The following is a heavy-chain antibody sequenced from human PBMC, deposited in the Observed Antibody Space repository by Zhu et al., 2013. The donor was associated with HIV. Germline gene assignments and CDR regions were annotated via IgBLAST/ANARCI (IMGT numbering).Heavy chain of an antibody. J-gene: IGHJ6*02. V-gene: IGHV1-69*01. Sequence: QVQLVQSGAEVKKPGSSVKVSCKASGDTFSTYAITWVRLAPGQGLEWMGGIIPVFGTTNYAQKFQGRVTITADESTSTAYMELSSLRSEDTAVYYCASGSDVGYCSSTSCYTGRYYYYGMDVWGQGTTVTVSS. D-gene: IGHD2-2*02. CDR3: ASGSDVGYCSSTSCYTGRYYYYGMDV. CDR2: IIPVFGTT. CDR1: GDTFSTYA.